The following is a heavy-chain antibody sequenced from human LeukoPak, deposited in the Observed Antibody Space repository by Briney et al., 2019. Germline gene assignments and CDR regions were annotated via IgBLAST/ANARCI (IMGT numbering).Heavy chain of an antibody. CDR2: VSYDGSNK. J-gene: IGHJ4*02. CDR1: GFTFSSYG. V-gene: IGHV3-30*18. D-gene: IGHD6-13*01. Sequence: GGSLRLSCAASGFTFSSYGMHWVRQAPGKGLEWVAVVSYDGSNKYYADSVKGRFTISRDNSKNTLYLQMNSLRAEDTAVYYCAKQQYSSSDFDYWGQGTLVTVSS. CDR3: AKQQYSSSDFDY.